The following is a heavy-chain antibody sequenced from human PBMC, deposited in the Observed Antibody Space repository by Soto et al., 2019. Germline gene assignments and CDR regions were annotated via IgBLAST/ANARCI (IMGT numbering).Heavy chain of an antibody. D-gene: IGHD5-12*01. CDR3: ARDMGDGYNYGHYYYGMDV. J-gene: IGHJ6*02. CDR2: IIPILGIA. CDR1: GGTFSSYT. V-gene: IGHV1-69*08. Sequence: QVQLVQSGAEVKKPGSSVKVSCKASGGTFSSYTISWVRQAPGQGLEWMGRIIPILGIANYAQKFQGRVTIPADKATSTAYMELSSLRSEDTAVYYCARDMGDGYNYGHYYYGMDVWGQGTTVTVSS.